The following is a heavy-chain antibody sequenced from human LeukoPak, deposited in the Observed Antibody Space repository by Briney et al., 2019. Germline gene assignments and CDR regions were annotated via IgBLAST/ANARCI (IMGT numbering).Heavy chain of an antibody. Sequence: SETLSLTCTVSGGSISSSSYYWGWIRQPPGKGLEWIGRIYYSGSTYYNPSLKSRVTISVDTSKNQFSLKLSSVTAADTAVYYCARARSGSYYGWFDPWGQGTLVTVSS. CDR3: ARARSGSYYGWFDP. D-gene: IGHD1-26*01. V-gene: IGHV4-39*07. CDR1: GGSISSSSYY. CDR2: IYYSGST. J-gene: IGHJ5*02.